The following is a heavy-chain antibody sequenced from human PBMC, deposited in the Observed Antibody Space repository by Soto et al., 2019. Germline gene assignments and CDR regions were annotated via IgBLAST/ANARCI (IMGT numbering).Heavy chain of an antibody. D-gene: IGHD2-15*01. V-gene: IGHV1-69*13. CDR1: GGTFSSYA. CDR3: ASYVVGCSGGSCYRYYYYGMDV. CDR2: IIPTFGTA. Sequence: SVKVSCKASGGTFSSYAISWVRQAPGQGLEWMGGIIPTFGTANYAQKFQGRVTITADESTSTAYMELSSLRSEDTAVYYCASYVVGCSGGSCYRYYYYGMDVWGQGTTVTVSS. J-gene: IGHJ6*02.